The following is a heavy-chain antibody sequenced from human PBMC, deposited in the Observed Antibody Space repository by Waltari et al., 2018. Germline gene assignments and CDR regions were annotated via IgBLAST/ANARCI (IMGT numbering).Heavy chain of an antibody. CDR1: GFPFSTYA. CDR2: VDNSGGRT. J-gene: IGHJ4*02. CDR3: TKDRQSIQFEY. Sequence: EVQLLESGGGLVQPGESLRLSCAASGFPFSTYAMNWVRQAPGKGLECVSTVDNSGGRTFYAASVQGRFTISRDNLRNTVYLQMNSLRAEDTALYYCTKDRQSIQFEYWGQGILVTVSS. D-gene: IGHD6-19*01. V-gene: IGHV3-23*01.